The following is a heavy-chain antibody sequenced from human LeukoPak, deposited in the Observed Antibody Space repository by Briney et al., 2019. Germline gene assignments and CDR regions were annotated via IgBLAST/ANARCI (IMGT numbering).Heavy chain of an antibody. D-gene: IGHD1-26*01. J-gene: IGHJ6*03. CDR1: GGSISSYY. V-gene: IGHV4-59*01. CDR3: ARSRATLSFYYMDV. CDR2: IYYSGST. Sequence: PSETLSLTCTVSGGSISSYYWSWIRQPPGKGLEWIGYIYYSGSTNYNPSLKSRVTISVDTSKNQFSLRLRPVTAADTAVYYCARSRATLSFYYMDVWGKGTTVTVSS.